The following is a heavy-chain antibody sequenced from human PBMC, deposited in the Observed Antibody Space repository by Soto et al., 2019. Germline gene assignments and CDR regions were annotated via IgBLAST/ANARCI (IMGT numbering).Heavy chain of an antibody. V-gene: IGHV3-23*01. CDR1: GFTFSNYA. CDR2: IVGSGAST. J-gene: IGHJ4*02. Sequence: PGGSLRLSCAASGFTFSNYAVNWFRQAPGKGLEWVSGIVGSGASTNYADSVKGRFTISRDNSKNTLYLHMNGLRAEDTATYYCAKLPSSGFYYFDYWGQGTPVTVSS. D-gene: IGHD3-22*01. CDR3: AKLPSSGFYYFDY.